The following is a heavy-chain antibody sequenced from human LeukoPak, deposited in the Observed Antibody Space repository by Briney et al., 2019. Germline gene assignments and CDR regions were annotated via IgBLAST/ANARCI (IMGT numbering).Heavy chain of an antibody. CDR1: GFTFSTNA. Sequence: GGSLRLSCVASGFTFSTNAMSWVRQAPGKGLEWVSGISDSGDSTYYADSVKGRFTISRGNSNNTLYLQMNRVRAEDTAVYYCARVSLGITIFGVLTAFDYWGQGTLVSVSS. J-gene: IGHJ4*02. CDR2: ISDSGDST. CDR3: ARVSLGITIFGVLTAFDY. D-gene: IGHD3-3*01. V-gene: IGHV3-23*01.